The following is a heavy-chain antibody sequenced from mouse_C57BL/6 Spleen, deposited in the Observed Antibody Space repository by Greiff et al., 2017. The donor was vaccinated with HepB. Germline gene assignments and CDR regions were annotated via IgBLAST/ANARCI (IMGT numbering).Heavy chain of an antibody. D-gene: IGHD2-3*01. CDR2: ISYDGSN. CDR1: GYSITSGYY. CDR3: AREDYDGYYDAMDY. Sequence: EVQLQESGPGLVKPSQSLSLTCSVTGYSITSGYYWNWIRQFPGNKLEWMGYISYDGSNNYNPSLKNRISITRDTSKNQFFLKLNSVTTEDTATYYCAREDYDGYYDAMDYWGQGTSVTVSS. J-gene: IGHJ4*01. V-gene: IGHV3-6*01.